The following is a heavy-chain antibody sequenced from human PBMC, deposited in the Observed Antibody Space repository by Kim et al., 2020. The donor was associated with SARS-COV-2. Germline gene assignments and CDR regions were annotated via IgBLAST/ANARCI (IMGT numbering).Heavy chain of an antibody. D-gene: IGHD3-16*01. CDR3: ARRGVYYYYGMDV. V-gene: IGHV4-59*08. Sequence: YHPPIESRVTISVDTSKNQCSLKLSSVTAADTAVYYCARRGVYYYYGMDVWGQGTTVTVSS. J-gene: IGHJ6*02.